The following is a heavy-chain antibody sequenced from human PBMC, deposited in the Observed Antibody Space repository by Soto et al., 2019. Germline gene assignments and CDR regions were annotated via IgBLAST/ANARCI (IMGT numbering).Heavy chain of an antibody. J-gene: IGHJ5*02. Sequence: GASVKVSCKASGYTFTSYAMHWVRQAPGQRLEWMGWINAGNGNTKYSQKFQGRVTITRDTSASTAYMELSSLRSEDTAVYYCAMESSRYYDFWSGTNWFDPWGQGTLVTVSS. CDR3: AMESSRYYDFWSGTNWFDP. CDR2: INAGNGNT. D-gene: IGHD3-3*01. V-gene: IGHV1-3*01. CDR1: GYTFTSYA.